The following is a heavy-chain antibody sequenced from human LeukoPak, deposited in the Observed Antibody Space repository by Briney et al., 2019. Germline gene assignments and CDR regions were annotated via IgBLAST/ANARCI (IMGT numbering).Heavy chain of an antibody. Sequence: AGGSLRLSCAASGFTFSSYWMCWVRQDPGKGLAWVSCIKTDGSITAYAGSVKGRFTISRDNAKNTLYLQVNSLRADDTAVYYCARDGDAPMTDFDYWGQGTLVTVSS. J-gene: IGHJ4*02. CDR1: GFTFSSYW. V-gene: IGHV3-74*01. D-gene: IGHD2-21*02. CDR2: IKTDGSIT. CDR3: ARDGDAPMTDFDY.